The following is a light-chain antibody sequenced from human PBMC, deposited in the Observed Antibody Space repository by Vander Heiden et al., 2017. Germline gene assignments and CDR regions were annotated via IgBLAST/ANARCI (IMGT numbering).Light chain of an antibody. J-gene: IGLJ1*01. CDR3: CSFAGTYRFV. CDR2: DVS. Sequence: QSALTQPRSVSGSPGQSLTIPCTGTSSDVGGYNYVSWYQQHPGKAPKLMIYDVSKWPSGVPDRFSGSRSGNTASLTISGLQAEDEADYYCCSFAGTYRFVFGTGTKVIVL. CDR1: SSDVGGYNY. V-gene: IGLV2-11*01.